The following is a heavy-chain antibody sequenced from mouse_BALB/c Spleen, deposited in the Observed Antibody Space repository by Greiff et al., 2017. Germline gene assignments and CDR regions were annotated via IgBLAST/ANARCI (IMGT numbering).Heavy chain of an antibody. Sequence: EVMLVESGGDLVKPGGSLKLSCAASGFTFSSYGMSWVRQTPDKRLEWVATISSGGSYTYYPDSVKGRFTISRDNAKNNLYLQMSSLKSEDTAMYYCARDMGDYDGFAYWGQGTLVTVSA. CDR3: ARDMGDYDGFAY. V-gene: IGHV5-6*01. J-gene: IGHJ3*01. D-gene: IGHD2-4*01. CDR1: GFTFSSYG. CDR2: ISSGGSYT.